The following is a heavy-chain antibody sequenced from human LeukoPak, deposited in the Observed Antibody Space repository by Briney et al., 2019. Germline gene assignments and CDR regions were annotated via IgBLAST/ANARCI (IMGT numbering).Heavy chain of an antibody. V-gene: IGHV1-18*01. Sequence: GASVKVSCKASGYTFTSYGISWVRQAPGQGLEWMGWTTTNNGNTYYAQKLQGRVTMTTDTSTTTAYMELRSLRSDDTAVYYCASTLDIVVVPAAMVPYYYYYGMDVWGQGTTVTVSS. CDR2: TTTNNGNT. J-gene: IGHJ6*02. CDR3: ASTLDIVVVPAAMVPYYYYYGMDV. CDR1: GYTFTSYG. D-gene: IGHD2-2*01.